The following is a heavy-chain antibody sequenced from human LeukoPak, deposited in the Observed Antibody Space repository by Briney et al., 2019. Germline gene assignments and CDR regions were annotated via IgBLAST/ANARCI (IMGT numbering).Heavy chain of an antibody. CDR1: GGSISSYY. Sequence: SETLSLTCTVSGGSISSYYWSWIRQPPGKGLEWIGHIYYSGSTNYNPSLKSRVTISVDTSKNQFSLKLSSVTAADTAVYYCARALQLGKNAFDIWGQGTMVTVSS. CDR2: IYYSGST. J-gene: IGHJ3*02. D-gene: IGHD6-13*01. V-gene: IGHV4-59*01. CDR3: ARALQLGKNAFDI.